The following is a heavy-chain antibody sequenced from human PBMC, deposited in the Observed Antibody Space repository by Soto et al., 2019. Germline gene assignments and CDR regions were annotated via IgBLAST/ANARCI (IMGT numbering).Heavy chain of an antibody. CDR2: SNSDGSST. D-gene: IGHD3-10*01. CDR1: GVTFSSDG. J-gene: IGHJ6*02. V-gene: IGHV3-74*01. CDR3: AREAEANPGGVSYYLVSPYYGMDV. Sequence: PGGTLRLSCAASGVTFSSDGMHWVRKAPGKGLVWVSRSNSDGSSTSYADSVKGRFTISRDNAKNTLYLQMNSLSAEDTAVYYCAREAEANPGGVSYYLVSPYYGMDVLGQGTTVPVSS.